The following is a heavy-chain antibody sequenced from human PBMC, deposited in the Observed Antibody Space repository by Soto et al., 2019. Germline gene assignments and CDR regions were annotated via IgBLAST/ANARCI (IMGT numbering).Heavy chain of an antibody. J-gene: IGHJ5*02. Sequence: ASETLSLTCTVSGGSISSYYWSWIRQPPGKGLEWIGYIYFSGSTNYNPSLKSRVTISVDTSKNQFSLKLNSVTAADTAVYYCARSTVTTSSVWFGPWGQGALVTVSS. CDR2: IYFSGST. CDR3: ARSTVTTSSVWFGP. D-gene: IGHD4-17*01. CDR1: GGSISSYY. V-gene: IGHV4-59*01.